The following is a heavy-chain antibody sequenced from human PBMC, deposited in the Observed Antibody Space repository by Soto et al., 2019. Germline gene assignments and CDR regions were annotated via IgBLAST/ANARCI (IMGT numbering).Heavy chain of an antibody. Sequence: QLQLQESGPGLVKPSETLSLTCTVSGGSISSSSYYWGWIRQPPGKGLEWIGSIYYSGSTYYNPSLKSRVTISVDTSKNQFSLKLSSVTAADTAVYYCARQGLRYFDWLGPRDGMDVWGQGTTVTVSS. J-gene: IGHJ6*02. CDR1: GGSISSSSYY. CDR2: IYYSGST. D-gene: IGHD3-9*01. CDR3: ARQGLRYFDWLGPRDGMDV. V-gene: IGHV4-39*01.